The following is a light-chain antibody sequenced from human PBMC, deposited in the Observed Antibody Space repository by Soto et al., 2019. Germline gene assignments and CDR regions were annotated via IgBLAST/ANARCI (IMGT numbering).Light chain of an antibody. Sequence: EIVMTQSPATLSVSPGERATLSCRASQSVSSDLAWYLQKPGQAPRLLIYGASTRATGIPARFSGSGSGTEFTLTISSLQSEDFAVYYCQPYNNWPLTFGGGTKVDIK. CDR2: GAS. V-gene: IGKV3-15*01. CDR3: QPYNNWPLT. CDR1: QSVSSD. J-gene: IGKJ4*01.